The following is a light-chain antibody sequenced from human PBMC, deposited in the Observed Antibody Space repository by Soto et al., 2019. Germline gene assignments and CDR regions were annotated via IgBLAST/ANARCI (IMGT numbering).Light chain of an antibody. J-gene: IGKJ1*01. CDR3: MQGTFVPFT. Sequence: DLVMTQTPLYSAVTPGQSASISCKSGRSLVHIDGRTYLSWYHQRPGQPPRLLIYKVADRLPGVPDRFRGSGAWTEFTLEISRVEAEDVGVYYSMQGTFVPFTFGPGTKVEL. V-gene: IGKV2-24*01. CDR1: RSLVHIDGRTY. CDR2: KVA.